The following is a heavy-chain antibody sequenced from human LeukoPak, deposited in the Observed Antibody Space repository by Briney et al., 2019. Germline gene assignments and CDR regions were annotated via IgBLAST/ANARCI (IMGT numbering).Heavy chain of an antibody. J-gene: IGHJ1*01. D-gene: IGHD3-3*01. Sequence: GESLKISCKASGYNCTNYWIGWVRQMPGKGLEWMGIIYPGDSVTRYSPSFEGQVTISADKSIRTAYLQWNSLKASDTAVYYCARHFGSPSPGVQHWGQGTPVIVSS. CDR2: IYPGDSVT. V-gene: IGHV5-51*01. CDR1: GYNCTNYW. CDR3: ARHFGSPSPGVQH.